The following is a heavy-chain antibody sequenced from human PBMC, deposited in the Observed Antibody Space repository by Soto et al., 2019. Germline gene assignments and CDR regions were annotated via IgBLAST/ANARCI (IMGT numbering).Heavy chain of an antibody. CDR1: GGTFSSYT. Sequence: QVQLVQSGAEVKKPGSSVKVSCKASGGTFSSYTISWVRQAPGQGLEWMGRIIPILGIANYAQKFQGRVTITADKSTSTDYMELSSLRSEDTAVYYCARTDYPCCNFDYWGQGTLVTVSS. CDR2: IIPILGIA. D-gene: IGHD2-15*01. J-gene: IGHJ4*02. V-gene: IGHV1-69*02. CDR3: ARTDYPCCNFDY.